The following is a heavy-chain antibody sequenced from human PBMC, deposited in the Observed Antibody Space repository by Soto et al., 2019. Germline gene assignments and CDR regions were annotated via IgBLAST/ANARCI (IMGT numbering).Heavy chain of an antibody. CDR3: ARVDDYVWGSFRP. D-gene: IGHD3-16*02. V-gene: IGHV1-18*04. J-gene: IGHJ4*02. CDR1: GYTFTTHG. CDR2: ISPYNGKT. Sequence: GASVNVSCKASGYTFTTHGISWVRQAPGQGLERMGWISPYNGKTTYAQKVQGRVTMTTDTSTSTAYMELRGLRSDDTAVYYCARVDDYVWGSFRPWGQGTQVTVSS.